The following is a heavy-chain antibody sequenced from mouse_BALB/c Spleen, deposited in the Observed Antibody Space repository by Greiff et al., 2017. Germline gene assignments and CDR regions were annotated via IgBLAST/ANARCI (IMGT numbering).Heavy chain of an antibody. CDR1: GYSFTSYW. CDR3: TRGYYDGSSYEGTWFAY. Sequence: EVQLQQSGTVLARPGASVKMSCKASGYSFTSYWMHWVKQRPGQGLEWIGAIYPGNSDTSYNQKFKGKAKLTAVTSASTAYMELSSLTNEDSAVYYCTRGYYDGSSYEGTWFAYWGQGTLVTVSA. V-gene: IGHV1-5*01. J-gene: IGHJ3*01. D-gene: IGHD1-1*01. CDR2: IYPGNSDT.